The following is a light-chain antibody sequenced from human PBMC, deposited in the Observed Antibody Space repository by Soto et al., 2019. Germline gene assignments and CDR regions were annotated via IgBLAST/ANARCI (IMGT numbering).Light chain of an antibody. V-gene: IGKV1-12*01. CDR3: LQVYSFPRT. J-gene: IGKJ1*01. CDR1: QAIGGR. Sequence: DIQMTQSPSSVSASVGDRVTITCRASQAIGGRLAWFQQKPGKAPKFLIQAASTLQSGVPSRFSGSGSGTEFILTINNLQPEDFASYFCLQVYSFPRTFGLGTKVEIK. CDR2: AAS.